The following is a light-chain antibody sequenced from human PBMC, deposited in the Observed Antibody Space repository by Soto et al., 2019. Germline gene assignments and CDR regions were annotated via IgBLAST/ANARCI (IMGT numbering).Light chain of an antibody. CDR1: SSDVGSYNL. CDR2: EVS. Sequence: QSVLTQPASVSGSPGQSITISCTGTSSDVGSYNLVSWYQQHPGKAPKLMIYEVSKRPSGVSNRFSGSKSGNTASLTISGFQAEDEADYYCCSYAGSRVFGGGTKLTVL. V-gene: IGLV2-23*02. CDR3: CSYAGSRV. J-gene: IGLJ2*01.